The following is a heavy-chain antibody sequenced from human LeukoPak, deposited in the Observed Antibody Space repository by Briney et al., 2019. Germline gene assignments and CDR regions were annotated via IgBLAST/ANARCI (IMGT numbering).Heavy chain of an antibody. CDR2: IKPDGSAE. V-gene: IGHV3-7*01. CDR3: ARANNSSWRN. CDR1: GFTFSSNW. D-gene: IGHD6-13*01. J-gene: IGHJ4*02. Sequence: GGSLRLSCATSGFTFSSNWMSWVRHVPGRGLDWVANIKPDGSAEYYAASVKGRFTVSRDNAENSLYLQMNSLRVEDTAVYYCARANNSSWRNWGQGTLVTVSS.